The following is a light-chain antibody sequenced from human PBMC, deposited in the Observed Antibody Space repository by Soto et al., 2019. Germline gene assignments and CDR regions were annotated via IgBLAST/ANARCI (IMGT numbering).Light chain of an antibody. Sequence: SYELTQPPSVSVAPGKTARITCGGNNIGSKSVHWYQQKPGQATVLVIYYDSDRPSGIPERFAGSNSGNTATLTISRVEDGDEADYYCQVWDSSSDVVFGGGTKLTVL. CDR3: QVWDSSSDVV. CDR2: YDS. J-gene: IGLJ2*01. CDR1: NIGSKS. V-gene: IGLV3-21*04.